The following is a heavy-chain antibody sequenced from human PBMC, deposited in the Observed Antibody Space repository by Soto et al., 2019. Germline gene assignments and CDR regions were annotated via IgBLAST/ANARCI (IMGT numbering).Heavy chain of an antibody. CDR1: GFTFNDYN. CDR3: AREASDSRGYYGWFDP. D-gene: IGHD3-22*01. V-gene: IGHV3-11*01. CDR2: ISTSDKII. J-gene: IGHJ5*02. Sequence: PGGSLRLSXAASGFTFNDYNMSWIRQAPGKGLEWVSYISTSDKIIYYADSVKGRFSISRDNVKNSLYLQMNSLRAEDTAVYYCAREASDSRGYYGWFDPWGQGTLVTVSS.